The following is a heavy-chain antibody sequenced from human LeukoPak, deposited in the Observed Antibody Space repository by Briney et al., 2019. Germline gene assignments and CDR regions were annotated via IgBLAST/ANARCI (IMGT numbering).Heavy chain of an antibody. CDR3: ARRDCGGDCSDAFDI. J-gene: IGHJ3*02. D-gene: IGHD2-21*01. V-gene: IGHV3-74*01. CDR1: GFTFSSYW. CDR2: INGDGSST. Sequence: PGGSLRLSCAASGFTFSSYWMHWVRQAPGKGLVWVSRINGDGSSTSDADSVEGRFTISRDNAKNTLFLQMNSLRAEDTAVYYCARRDCGGDCSDAFDIWGQGTMVTVPS.